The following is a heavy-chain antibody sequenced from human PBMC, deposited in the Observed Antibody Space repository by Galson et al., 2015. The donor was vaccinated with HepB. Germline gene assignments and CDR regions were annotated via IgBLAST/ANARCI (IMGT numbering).Heavy chain of an antibody. V-gene: IGHV3-30*04. Sequence: SLRLSCAASGFTFSSYAMHWVRQAPGKGLEWVAVISYDGSNKYYADSVKGRFTISRDNSKNTLYLRMNSLRAEDTAVYYCASEPPTVATLPDYWGQGTLVTVSS. D-gene: IGHD4-23*01. CDR3: ASEPPTVATLPDY. CDR1: GFTFSSYA. J-gene: IGHJ4*02. CDR2: ISYDGSNK.